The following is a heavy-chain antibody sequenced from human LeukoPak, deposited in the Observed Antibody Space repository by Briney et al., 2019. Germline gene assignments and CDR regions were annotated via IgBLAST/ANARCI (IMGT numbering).Heavy chain of an antibody. J-gene: IGHJ4*02. D-gene: IGHD3-22*01. CDR3: AKAQQREYYYDSSGYYPFDY. Sequence: GGSLRLSCAASGFTFSSYAMSWVRQAPGKGLEWVSAISGSGGSAYYADSVKGRFTISRDNSKNTPYLQMNSLRAEDTAVYYCAKAQQREYYYDSSGYYPFDYWGQGTLVTVSS. V-gene: IGHV3-23*01. CDR1: GFTFSSYA. CDR2: ISGSGGSA.